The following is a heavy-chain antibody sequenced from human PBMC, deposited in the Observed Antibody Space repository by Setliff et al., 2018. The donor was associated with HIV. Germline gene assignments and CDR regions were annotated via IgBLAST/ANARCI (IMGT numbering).Heavy chain of an antibody. CDR1: GGPVTSSSYF. J-gene: IGHJ4*02. Sequence: LSLTCTVSGGPVTSSSYFWGWVRQPPGKGLEWIGHMYISGSTNYNPSLKSRVTMSLDTSKNQFSLKLSSVTAADTAIYYCARGSRSHGGMFGYWGQGTLVTVSS. V-gene: IGHV4-39*07. CDR2: MYISGST. D-gene: IGHD6-13*01. CDR3: ARGSRSHGGMFGY.